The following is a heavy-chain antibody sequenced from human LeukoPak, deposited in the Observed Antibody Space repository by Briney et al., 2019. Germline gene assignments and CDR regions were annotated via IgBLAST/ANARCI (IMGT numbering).Heavy chain of an antibody. V-gene: IGHV1-24*01. D-gene: IGHD5-12*01. J-gene: IGHJ3*02. CDR1: GYTLTELS. Sequence: GASVKVSCMVSGYTLTELSMHWVRQAPGKGLEWMGGFDPEDGETIYAQKFQGRVTMTEDTSTDTAYMELSSLRSEDTAVYYCATEYSGYDGGHAFDIWGQGTMVTVSS. CDR2: FDPEDGET. CDR3: ATEYSGYDGGHAFDI.